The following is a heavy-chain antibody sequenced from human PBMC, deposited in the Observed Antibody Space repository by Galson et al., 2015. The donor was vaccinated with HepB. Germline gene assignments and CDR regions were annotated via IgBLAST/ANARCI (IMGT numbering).Heavy chain of an antibody. D-gene: IGHD2-8*01. CDR2: IKGRTDGGTT. V-gene: IGHV3-15*01. CDR1: GFTFSNAW. Sequence: SLRLSCAASGFTFSNAWMSWVRQAPGKGLEWVGRIKGRTDGGTTDYAAPVKGRFTISRDDSKNTLYLQMNSLKTEDTAVYYCTTVPRPSMVYAIFAPNDAFDIWRQGTLVAASS. J-gene: IGHJ3*02. CDR3: TTVPRPSMVYAIFAPNDAFDI.